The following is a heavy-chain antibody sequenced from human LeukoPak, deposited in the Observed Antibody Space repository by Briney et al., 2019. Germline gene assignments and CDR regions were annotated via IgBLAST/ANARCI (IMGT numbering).Heavy chain of an antibody. D-gene: IGHD6-6*01. CDR3: GPGKLAAPRRTGYSWFDP. J-gene: IGHJ5*02. CDR2: INTNSGGT. CDR1: GYTFTGYY. V-gene: IGHV1-2*02. Sequence: GASVKVSCNASGYTFTGYYIHWVRKAPGQGLEWMGLINTNSGGTNYAQKSQGSGTMPRVTSITTHYIELSGLGSDDAAANYCGPGKLAAPRRTGYSWFDPWGQGTLVTVSS.